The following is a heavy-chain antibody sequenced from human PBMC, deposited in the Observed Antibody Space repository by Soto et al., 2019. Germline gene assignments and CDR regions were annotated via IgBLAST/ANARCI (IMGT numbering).Heavy chain of an antibody. Sequence: SETLSLTCTVSGGSISSGGYYWSWIRQHPGKGLEWIGYIYYSGSTYYNPSLKSRVTISVDTSKNQFSLKLSSVTAADTAVYYCARTVGTTVTVWYYFDYWGQGTLVTVSS. CDR1: GGSISSGGYY. CDR3: ARTVGTTVTVWYYFDY. D-gene: IGHD4-17*01. CDR2: IYYSGST. V-gene: IGHV4-31*03. J-gene: IGHJ4*02.